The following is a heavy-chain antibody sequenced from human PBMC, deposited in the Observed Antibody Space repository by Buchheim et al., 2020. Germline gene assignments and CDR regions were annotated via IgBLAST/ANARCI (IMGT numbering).Heavy chain of an antibody. CDR3: AKDEGVGDYVGYYYYYGMDV. D-gene: IGHD4-17*01. J-gene: IGHJ6*02. CDR2: ISYDGSNK. CDR1: GFTFSSYC. Sequence: QVQLVESGGGVVQPGRSLRLSCAASGFTFSSYCMHWVRQAPGKGLEWVAVISYDGSNKYYADSVKGRFTISRDNSKNTLYLQMNSLGAEETAVYYCAKDEGVGDYVGYYYYYGMDVWGQGTT. V-gene: IGHV3-30*18.